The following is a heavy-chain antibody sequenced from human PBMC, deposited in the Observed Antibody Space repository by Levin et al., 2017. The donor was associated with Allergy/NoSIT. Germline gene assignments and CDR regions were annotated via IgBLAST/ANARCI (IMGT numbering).Heavy chain of an antibody. D-gene: IGHD2-15*01. J-gene: IGHJ6*03. CDR1: GFTFSSYA. CDR3: AKAQTKNGYCSGGSCFSYSSYYYYMDV. V-gene: IGHV3-23*01. CDR2: ISGSGGST. Sequence: GGSLRLSCAASGFTFSSYAMSWVRQAPGKGLEWVSAISGSGGSTYYADSVKGRFTISRDNSKNTLYLQMNSLRAEDTAVYYCAKAQTKNGYCSGGSCFSYSSYYYYMDVWGKGTTVTVSS.